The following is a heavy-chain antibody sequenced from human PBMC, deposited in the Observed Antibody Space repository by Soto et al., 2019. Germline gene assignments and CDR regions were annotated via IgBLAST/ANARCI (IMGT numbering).Heavy chain of an antibody. Sequence: GASVKVSCKASGYTFTSYYMHWVRQAPGQGLEWMGIINPSGGSTSYAQKFQGRVTMTRDTSTSTVYMELSSLRSEDTAVYYCARAPTYYDFWSGYYGGGRFDPWGQGTLVTVSS. CDR2: INPSGGST. D-gene: IGHD3-3*01. V-gene: IGHV1-46*03. J-gene: IGHJ5*02. CDR3: ARAPTYYDFWSGYYGGGRFDP. CDR1: GYTFTSYY.